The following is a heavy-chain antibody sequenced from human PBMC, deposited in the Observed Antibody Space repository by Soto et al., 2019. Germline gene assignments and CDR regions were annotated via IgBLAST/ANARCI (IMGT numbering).Heavy chain of an antibody. V-gene: IGHV3-23*01. Sequence: VQVLESGGDLVQPGGSLRLSCSASGFTFSSFAMRWVRQAPGKGLEWVSAISGSAGTTYYADSVKGRLTISRDNSKNILYLQMNSLRAEDTAVYFCARRDVSTGAMDVWGQGTTVTVSS. J-gene: IGHJ6*02. CDR2: ISGSAGTT. D-gene: IGHD3-10*02. CDR1: GFTFSSFA. CDR3: ARRDVSTGAMDV.